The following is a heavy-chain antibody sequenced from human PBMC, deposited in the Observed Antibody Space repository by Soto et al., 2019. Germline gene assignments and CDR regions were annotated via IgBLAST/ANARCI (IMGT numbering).Heavy chain of an antibody. CDR3: ASRRGDSSAYYYGAFDI. Sequence: ASVKVSCKASGYTFTSYGISWVRQAPGQGLEWMGWISAYNGNTNYAQKLQGRVTMTTDTSTSTAYMELRSLRSDDTAVYYCASRRGDSSAYYYGAFDIWGQGTMVTLSS. V-gene: IGHV1-18*01. CDR2: ISAYNGNT. D-gene: IGHD3-22*01. CDR1: GYTFTSYG. J-gene: IGHJ3*02.